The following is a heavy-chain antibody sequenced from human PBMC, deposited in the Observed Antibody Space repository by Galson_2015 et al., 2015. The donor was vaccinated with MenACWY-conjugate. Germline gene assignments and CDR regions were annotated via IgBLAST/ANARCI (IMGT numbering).Heavy chain of an antibody. Sequence: CAISGDSVSSNSAAWNWIRQSPSRGLEWLGRTYYRSKWNYNYALSVKSRIIINPDTPKNQFSLQLNSVTPEDTAVYFCARMHGGYVDYWGQGALVTVSS. D-gene: IGHD2-15*01. CDR2: TYYRSKWNY. CDR1: GDSVSSNSAA. J-gene: IGHJ4*02. V-gene: IGHV6-1*01. CDR3: ARMHGGYVDY.